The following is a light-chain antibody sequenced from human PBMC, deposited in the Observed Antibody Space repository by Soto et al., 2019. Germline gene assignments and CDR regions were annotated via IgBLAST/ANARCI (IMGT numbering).Light chain of an antibody. V-gene: IGKV3-20*01. Sequence: EIVLTQSPGTLSLSPGERATLSCRASQSVSSSYLAWYQQKPGQAPRLLIYGASSRATGIPDRFSGSGSGTDFTLTINRPEPEDFAVYYCQQYGSSPPYTFGQGTKLEIK. J-gene: IGKJ2*01. CDR2: GAS. CDR3: QQYGSSPPYT. CDR1: QSVSSSY.